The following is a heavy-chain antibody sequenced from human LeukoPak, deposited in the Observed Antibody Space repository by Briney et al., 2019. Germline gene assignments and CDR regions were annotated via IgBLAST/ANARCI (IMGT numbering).Heavy chain of an antibody. CDR1: GGSISSGGYY. CDR3: ARDAFPSVVVVPAARNNWYFDL. Sequence: SETLSLTCTVSGGSISSGGYYWSWIRQPPGKGLEWIGYIYHSGSTYYNPSLKSRVTISVDRSKNQFSLKLSSVTAADTAVYYCARDAFPSVVVVPAARNNWYFDLWGRGTLVTVSS. CDR2: IYHSGST. D-gene: IGHD2-2*01. J-gene: IGHJ2*01. V-gene: IGHV4-30-2*01.